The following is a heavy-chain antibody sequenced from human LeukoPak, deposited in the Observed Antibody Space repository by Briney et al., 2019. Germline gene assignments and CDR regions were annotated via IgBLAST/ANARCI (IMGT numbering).Heavy chain of an antibody. J-gene: IGHJ4*02. Sequence: GGSLRLSCAASGFTFSNYAMSWVRQASAGGLEWVSNLRGDGETFYADSVKGRFTLSRDDSRNTVYLQLNNLRVEDTAVYYCAKASWVSNVDAVLWGQGTLVTVSS. CDR2: LRGDGET. V-gene: IGHV3-23*01. CDR1: GFTFSNYA. D-gene: IGHD1-1*01. CDR3: AKASWVSNVDAVL.